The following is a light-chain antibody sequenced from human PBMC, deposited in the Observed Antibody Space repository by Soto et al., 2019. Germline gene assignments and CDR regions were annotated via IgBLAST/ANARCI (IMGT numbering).Light chain of an antibody. CDR2: RNR. Sequence: SYELTQPLSVSVALGQTARITCGGNNVGSKNVYWHQQKPGQAPVLVIYRNRNRPSGIPERLSGSNSGNTATLTTSGAQAGDEADYYCQVWDSNTVVFGGGTKVTVL. CDR3: QVWDSNTVV. J-gene: IGLJ3*02. V-gene: IGLV3-9*01. CDR1: NVGSKN.